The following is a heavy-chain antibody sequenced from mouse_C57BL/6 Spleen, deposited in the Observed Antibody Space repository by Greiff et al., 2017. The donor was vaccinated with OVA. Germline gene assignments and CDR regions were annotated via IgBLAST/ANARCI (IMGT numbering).Heavy chain of an antibody. CDR2: IWTGGGT. D-gene: IGHD1-1*01. CDR1: GFSFTSYA. V-gene: IGHV2-9-1*01. CDR3: ARTTPFTTVVAIDY. Sequence: QVQLKESGPGLVAPSQSLSITCTVSGFSFTSYAISWVRQPPGKGLEWLGVIWTGGGTNYNSALKSRLSISKDNSKCQVFLKLNSLQTDDTARYYCARTTPFTTVVAIDYWGQGTTLTVSA. J-gene: IGHJ2*01.